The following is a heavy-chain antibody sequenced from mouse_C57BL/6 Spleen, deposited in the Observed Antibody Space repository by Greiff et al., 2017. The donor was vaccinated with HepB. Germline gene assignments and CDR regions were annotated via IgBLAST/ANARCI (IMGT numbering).Heavy chain of an antibody. J-gene: IGHJ3*01. D-gene: IGHD1-3*01. CDR3: ARQSGNPIFAY. CDR2: ISGGGGNT. Sequence: EVQGVESGGGLVKPGGSLKLSCAASGFTFSSYTMSWVRQTPEKRLEWVATISGGGGNTYYPDSVTGRFTISRDNAKNTLYLQMSSLRSEDTALYYCARQSGNPIFAYWGQGTLVTVSA. CDR1: GFTFSSYT. V-gene: IGHV5-9*01.